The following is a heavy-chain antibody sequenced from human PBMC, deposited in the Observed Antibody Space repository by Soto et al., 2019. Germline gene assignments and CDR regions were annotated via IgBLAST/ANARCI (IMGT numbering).Heavy chain of an antibody. V-gene: IGHV3-33*01. D-gene: IGHD6-13*01. CDR1: GFTFSSYG. J-gene: IGHJ5*02. CDR2: IWYDGSNK. Sequence: YLRLSCAASGFTFSSYGMHWVRQAPGKGLEWVAVIWYDGSNKYYADSVKGRFTISRDNSKNTLYLQMNSLRAEDTAVYYCAREGRYSSSWYNWFDPWGQGTLVTVSS. CDR3: AREGRYSSSWYNWFDP.